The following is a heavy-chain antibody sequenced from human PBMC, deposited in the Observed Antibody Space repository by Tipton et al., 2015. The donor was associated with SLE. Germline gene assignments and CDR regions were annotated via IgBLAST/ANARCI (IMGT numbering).Heavy chain of an antibody. J-gene: IGHJ4*02. CDR3: ARHGSSGSDYFDY. V-gene: IGHV3-66*02. D-gene: IGHD3-22*01. Sequence: SLRLFCAASGFTVSSNYMSWVRQAPGKGLEWVSVIYSGGSTYYADSVKGRFTISRDNSKNTLYLQMNSLRAEDTAVYYCARHGSSGSDYFDYWGQGTLVTVSS. CDR2: IYSGGST. CDR1: GFTVSSNY.